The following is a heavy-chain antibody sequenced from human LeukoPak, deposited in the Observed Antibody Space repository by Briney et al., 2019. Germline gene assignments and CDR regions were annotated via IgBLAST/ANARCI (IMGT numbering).Heavy chain of an antibody. CDR3: AKLGHGGYYSYMDV. CDR1: GFTFANYA. CDR2: ISTDGTT. D-gene: IGHD3-16*01. V-gene: IGHV3-23*01. J-gene: IGHJ6*03. Sequence: GGSLRLSCAASGFTFANYAMTWVRQAPGKGLESVSSISTDGTTYYAHSVKGRFTLFRDNSKNTLYLQMSSLRAEDTAVYYCAKLGHGGYYSYMDVWGKGTTVTVSS.